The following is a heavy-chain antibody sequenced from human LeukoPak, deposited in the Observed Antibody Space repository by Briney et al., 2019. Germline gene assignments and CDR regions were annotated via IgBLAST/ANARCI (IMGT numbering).Heavy chain of an antibody. D-gene: IGHD2-21*01. CDR1: GFTFRDYA. CDR3: TREGLDCVDGTCRAYYIYYPDV. CDR2: IRSKNYGGAT. Sequence: PGGSLRLSCTTSGFTFRDYAMSWVRQAPGKGLEWVGFIRSKNYGGATKYAASVRGRFTISRDDSKSTAYLQMDGLKTEDTAVYYCTREGLDCVDGTCRAYYIYYPDVWGKGTTVTVSS. V-gene: IGHV3-49*04. J-gene: IGHJ6*03.